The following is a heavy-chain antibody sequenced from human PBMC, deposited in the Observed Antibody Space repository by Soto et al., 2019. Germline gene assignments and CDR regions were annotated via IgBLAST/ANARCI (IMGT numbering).Heavy chain of an antibody. D-gene: IGHD2-2*01. V-gene: IGHV3-23*01. CDR2: ISGGGGST. CDR3: AKDPDPDIVVVSTTFDY. J-gene: IGHJ4*02. Sequence: PGRSQRLSCAASWCNFSNYAMSCVRQAPGKGPEWVSGISGGGGSTYYADSVKGRFTISRDNSKNTLYLQMNSLRAEDTAVYYCAKDPDPDIVVVSTTFDYWGQGTLVTVSS. CDR1: WCNFSNYA.